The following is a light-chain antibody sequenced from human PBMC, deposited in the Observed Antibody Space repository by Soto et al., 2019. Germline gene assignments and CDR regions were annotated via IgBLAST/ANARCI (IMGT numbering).Light chain of an antibody. CDR1: SSDVGGYNY. J-gene: IGLJ1*01. CDR2: EVS. V-gene: IGLV2-14*01. Sequence: QSALTQPASVSGSPGQSITISCAGTSSDVGGYNYVSWYQQHPDKAPKLMIYEVSRRPSGVSNRFSGSNSGNTASLTISGLQADDEDDYYCSSYTSSSTDVFATGTKLTVL. CDR3: SSYTSSSTDV.